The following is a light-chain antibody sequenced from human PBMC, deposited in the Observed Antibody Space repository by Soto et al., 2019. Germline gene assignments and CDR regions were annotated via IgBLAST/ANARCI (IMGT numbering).Light chain of an antibody. Sequence: EIVLTQSPGTLSLSPGERATLSCRASQSVSSRYLAWYQQKPGQAPRLLIYDASYRAPGIPDRVSGSGSGPEFTITISRLEPEDFAVYYCQQYGSSYTFGRGTKVYIK. J-gene: IGKJ3*01. CDR3: QQYGSSYT. CDR2: DAS. V-gene: IGKV3-20*01. CDR1: QSVSSRY.